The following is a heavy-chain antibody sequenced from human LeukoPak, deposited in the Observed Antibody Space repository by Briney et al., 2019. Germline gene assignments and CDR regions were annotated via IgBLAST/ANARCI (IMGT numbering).Heavy chain of an antibody. CDR1: GYTFTGYY. D-gene: IGHD4-11*01. V-gene: IGHV1-8*03. CDR3: ARGNNYLWYYYYYMDV. Sequence: ASVKVSCEASGYTFTGYYMHWVRQAPGQGLEWMGWMNPNSGNTGYAQKFQGRVTITRNTSISTAYMELSSLRSENTAVYYCARGNNYLWYYYYYMDVWGKGTTVTVSS. CDR2: MNPNSGNT. J-gene: IGHJ6*03.